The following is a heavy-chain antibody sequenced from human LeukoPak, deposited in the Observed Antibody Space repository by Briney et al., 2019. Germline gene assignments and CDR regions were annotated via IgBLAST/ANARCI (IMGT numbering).Heavy chain of an antibody. CDR1: GGSINNYC. Sequence: SETLSLTCTVSGGSINNYCWSWIRQPAGQGVEWIGRIYTNGDTRYNPSLKSRVALSVDTSKNPLSLKLMSMTAADTAVCYCARAAAAAGGQYFDYWGQGTLVTVSS. CDR3: ARAAAAAGGQYFDY. CDR2: IYTNGDT. J-gene: IGHJ4*02. D-gene: IGHD6-13*01. V-gene: IGHV4-4*07.